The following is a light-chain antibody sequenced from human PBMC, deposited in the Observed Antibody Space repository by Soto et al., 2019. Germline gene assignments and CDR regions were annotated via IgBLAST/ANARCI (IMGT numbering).Light chain of an antibody. V-gene: IGKV1-39*01. J-gene: IGKJ1*01. CDR3: QQSYNPPPT. Sequence: DIHMTQSPSTLSASVGDRVTITCRASQSISSYLNWYQHKPGKAPKLLIYAASTLQSGIPSRFSGSGSGTDFIFTISSLQPEDFATYFCQQSYNPPPTFGQGTKVDIK. CDR2: AAS. CDR1: QSISSY.